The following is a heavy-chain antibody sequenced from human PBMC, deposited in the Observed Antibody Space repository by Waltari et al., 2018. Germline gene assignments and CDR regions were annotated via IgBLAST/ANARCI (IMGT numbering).Heavy chain of an antibody. CDR1: GFTFSSYA. D-gene: IGHD3-22*01. V-gene: IGHV3-23*01. J-gene: IGHJ4*02. CDR2: ISDSVGST. CDR3: GKLDYDGNGFPNYFDH. Sequence: EVRLLESGGGLVQPGGSLRLSCAASGFTFSSYAMTWFGQAPGKGLECVSTISDSVGSTYYADAVKGRFTSSRDNSKITRYLQMSSLRVEDTAIYYCGKLDYDGNGFPNYFDHWGQGTLVTVSS.